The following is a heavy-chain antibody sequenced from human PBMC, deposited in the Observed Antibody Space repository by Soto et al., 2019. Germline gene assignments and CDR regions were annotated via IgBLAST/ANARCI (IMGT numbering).Heavy chain of an antibody. V-gene: IGHV1-18*01. J-gene: IGHJ3*02. CDR3: ARARYYYDSSGPLASDI. CDR1: GYTFTSYG. D-gene: IGHD3-22*01. Sequence: ASVKVSCKASGYTFTSYGISWVRQAPGQGLEWMGWISAYNGNTNYAQKLQGRVTMTTDTSTSTAYMELRSLRSDDTAVYYCARARYYYDSSGPLASDIWGQGTMVTVSS. CDR2: ISAYNGNT.